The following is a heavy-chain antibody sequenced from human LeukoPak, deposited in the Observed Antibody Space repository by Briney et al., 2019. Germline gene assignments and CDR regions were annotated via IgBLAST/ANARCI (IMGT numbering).Heavy chain of an antibody. CDR1: GGSISSSSYY. V-gene: IGHV4-39*07. CDR2: IYYSGST. Sequence: PSETLSLTCTVSGGSISSSSYYWGWIRQPPGKGLEWIGSIYYSGSTYYNPSLKSRVTISVDTSKNQFSLKLSSVTAADTAVYYCARAYMTTVTTARWFDPWGQGTLVTVSS. D-gene: IGHD4-17*01. CDR3: ARAYMTTVTTARWFDP. J-gene: IGHJ5*02.